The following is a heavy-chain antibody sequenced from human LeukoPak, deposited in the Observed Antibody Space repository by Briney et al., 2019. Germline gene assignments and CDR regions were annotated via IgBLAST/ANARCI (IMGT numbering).Heavy chain of an antibody. CDR3: ASPLGASSGMDV. J-gene: IGHJ6*02. CDR1: GYTFTSYG. D-gene: IGHD4/OR15-4a*01. V-gene: IGHV1-18*01. Sequence: ASVTVSCKASGYTFTSYGISWVRQAPGQGLEWMGWISAYNGNTNYAQKLQGRVTMTTDTSASTAYMELSSLRSEDTAVYYCASPLGASSGMDVWGQGTTVTVSS. CDR2: ISAYNGNT.